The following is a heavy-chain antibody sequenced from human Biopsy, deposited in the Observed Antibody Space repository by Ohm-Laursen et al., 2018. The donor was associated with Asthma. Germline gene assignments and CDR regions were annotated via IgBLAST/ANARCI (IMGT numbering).Heavy chain of an antibody. J-gene: IGHJ6*02. CDR1: GDSITSGGCC. Sequence: SHTLSLTCTVSGDSITSGGCCWNWIRQHPGKGLEWIGYIHHSGTSYFNPSLKSRVSFSRDTSKNQFSLRLTYVTAADTAQYYCVRQSGYRSGWPKLLFVYYGMDVWGPGTTVTVSS. CDR3: VRQSGYRSGWPKLLFVYYGMDV. V-gene: IGHV4-31*03. D-gene: IGHD6-19*01. CDR2: IHHSGTS.